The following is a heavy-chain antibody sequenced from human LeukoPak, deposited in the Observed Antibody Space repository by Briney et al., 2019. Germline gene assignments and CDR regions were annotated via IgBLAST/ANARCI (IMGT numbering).Heavy chain of an antibody. Sequence: GGSLRLSCAASGFTFSTYWMTWVRQAPGKGLEWVANIKEDGSEENHLDSVKGRFSISRDNAKNSLYLPMNSLRAEDTAVYYCAKDHKSGCYDYWGPGILVTVSS. CDR3: AKDHKSGCYDY. D-gene: IGHD6-19*01. J-gene: IGHJ4*02. V-gene: IGHV3-7*01. CDR1: GFTFSTYW. CDR2: IKEDGSEE.